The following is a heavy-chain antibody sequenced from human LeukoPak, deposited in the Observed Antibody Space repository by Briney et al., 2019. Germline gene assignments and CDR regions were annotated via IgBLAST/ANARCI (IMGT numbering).Heavy chain of an antibody. CDR2: INSDGSST. J-gene: IGHJ3*02. CDR3: ANSRRYSSSSDAFDI. D-gene: IGHD6-13*01. CDR1: GFTFSSYW. V-gene: IGHV3-74*01. Sequence: PGGSLRLSCAASGFTFSSYWMHWVRQAPGKGLVWVSRINSDGSSTSYADSVKGRFTISRENSKNTLYLQMNTLRAEDTAVYYCANSRRYSSSSDAFDIWGQGTMVTVSS.